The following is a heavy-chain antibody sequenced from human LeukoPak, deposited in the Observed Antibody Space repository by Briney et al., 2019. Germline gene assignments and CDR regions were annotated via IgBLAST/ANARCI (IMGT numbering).Heavy chain of an antibody. D-gene: IGHD5-12*01. J-gene: IGHJ4*02. Sequence: VASVKVSCKASGYTFTSYAMHWVRQAPGQRLEWMGWINAGNGNTKYSQKFQGRVTITRDTSASTAYMGLSSLRSEDTAVYYCARHVGGYDFDYWGQGTLVTVSS. CDR3: ARHVGGYDFDY. CDR1: GYTFTSYA. CDR2: INAGNGNT. V-gene: IGHV1-3*01.